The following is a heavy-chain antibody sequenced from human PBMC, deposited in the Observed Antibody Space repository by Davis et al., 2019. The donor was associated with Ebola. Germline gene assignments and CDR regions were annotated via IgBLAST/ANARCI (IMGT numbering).Heavy chain of an antibody. Sequence: PGGSLRLSCAASGFTFSSYGMHWVRQAPGKGLEWVAVIWYDGSNKYYADSVKGRFTISRDNSKNTLYLQMNSLRAEDTAVYYCARGADCSGGSCYPLGYYYGMDVWGQGTTVTVSS. D-gene: IGHD2-15*01. J-gene: IGHJ6*02. CDR3: ARGADCSGGSCYPLGYYYGMDV. CDR2: IWYDGSNK. V-gene: IGHV3-33*01. CDR1: GFTFSSYG.